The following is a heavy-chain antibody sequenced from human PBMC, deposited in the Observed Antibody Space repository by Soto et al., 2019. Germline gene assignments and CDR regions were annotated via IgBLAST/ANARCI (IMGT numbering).Heavy chain of an antibody. Sequence: QVQLQESGPGLVKPSENLSLTCTVSGASFSNSYWSWIWRPAGQGLEWIGRISASGTTNYNPSLKSRGTMSIDTSKNQSALKVTSVTAADTALYYCAKESGAPAGTAEYWGQGILVTVSS. CDR3: AKESGAPAGTAEY. D-gene: IGHD1-1*01. V-gene: IGHV4-4*07. J-gene: IGHJ4*02. CDR1: GASFSNSY. CDR2: ISASGTT.